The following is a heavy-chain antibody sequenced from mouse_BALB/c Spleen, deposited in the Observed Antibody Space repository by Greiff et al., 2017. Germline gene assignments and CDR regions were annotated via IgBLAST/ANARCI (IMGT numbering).Heavy chain of an antibody. CDR1: GFTFSSFG. CDR3: ARRYDYDVDAMDY. V-gene: IGHV5-17*02. Sequence: EVKLMESGGGLVQPGGSRKLSCAASGFTFSSFGMHWVRQAPEKGLEWVAYISSGSSTIYYADTVKGRFTISRDNPKNTLFLQMTSLRSEDTAMYYCARRYDYDVDAMDYWGQGTSVTVAS. J-gene: IGHJ4*01. CDR2: ISSGSSTI. D-gene: IGHD2-4*01.